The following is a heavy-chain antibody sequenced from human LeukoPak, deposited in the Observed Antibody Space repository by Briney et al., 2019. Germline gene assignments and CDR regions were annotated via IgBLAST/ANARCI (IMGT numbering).Heavy chain of an antibody. V-gene: IGHV4-59*01. Sequence: PSETLSLTCTVSGGSISSYYWSWIRQPPGKGLEWIGYIYYSGSTNYNPSLKSRVTISVDTSKNQFSLKLSSVTAADTAVYYCAGVGSLRRGGLWGQGTLVTVSS. CDR3: AGVGSLRRGGL. CDR2: IYYSGST. D-gene: IGHD3-16*01. J-gene: IGHJ4*02. CDR1: GGSISSYY.